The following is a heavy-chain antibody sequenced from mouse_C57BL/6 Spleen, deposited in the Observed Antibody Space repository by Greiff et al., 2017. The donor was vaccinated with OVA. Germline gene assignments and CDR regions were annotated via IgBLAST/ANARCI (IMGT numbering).Heavy chain of an antibody. J-gene: IGHJ2*01. CDR2: IDPSDSET. CDR3: ARERDYYGSSHYFDY. D-gene: IGHD1-1*01. CDR1: GYTFTSYW. V-gene: IGHV1-52*01. Sequence: QVQLQQPGAELVRPGSSVKLSCKASGYTFTSYWMHWVKQRPIQGLEWIGNIDPSDSETHYNQKFKDKATLTVDKSSSTAYMQLSSLTSEDSAVYYCARERDYYGSSHYFDYWGQGTTLTVSS.